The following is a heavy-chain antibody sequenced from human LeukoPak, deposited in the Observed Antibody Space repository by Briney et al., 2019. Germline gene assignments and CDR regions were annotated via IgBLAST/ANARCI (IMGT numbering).Heavy chain of an antibody. CDR2: IYHSGST. Sequence: SETLSLTCAVSGGSISSGGYSWSWIRQPPGKGLEWIGYIYHSGSTYYNPSLKSRVTISVDTSKNQFSLKLSSVTAADTAVYYCARVRITIFGVVTFFDYWGQGTLVTVSS. J-gene: IGHJ4*02. CDR3: ARVRITIFGVVTFFDY. D-gene: IGHD3-3*01. V-gene: IGHV4-30-2*01. CDR1: GGSISSGGYS.